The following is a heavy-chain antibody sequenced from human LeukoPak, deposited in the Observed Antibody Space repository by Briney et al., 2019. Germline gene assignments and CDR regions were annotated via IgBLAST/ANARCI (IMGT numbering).Heavy chain of an antibody. CDR3: ARDRFYYGSGGHYYYYGMDV. CDR2: IYYTGST. Sequence: SETLSLTCTISAGSISNYYWNWIRQPPGKGLEWIGYIYYTGSTKYNPSLKSRVTMSVDTSKNQFSLKLSSVTAADTAVYYCARDRFYYGSGGHYYYYGMDVWGQGTTVTVSS. J-gene: IGHJ6*02. V-gene: IGHV4-59*01. D-gene: IGHD3-10*01. CDR1: AGSISNYY.